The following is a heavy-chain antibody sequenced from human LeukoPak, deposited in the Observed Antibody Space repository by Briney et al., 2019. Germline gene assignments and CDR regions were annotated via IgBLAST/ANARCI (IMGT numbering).Heavy chain of an antibody. Sequence: SETLSLTCTVSGGSISSYYWSWIRQPPGKGLEWIGYIYYSGSTNYNPSLKSRVTISVDTSKNQFSLKLSSVTAADTAVYYCARVLDTEDYYYMDVWGKGTTVTVSS. J-gene: IGHJ6*03. CDR2: IYYSGST. CDR3: ARVLDTEDYYYMDV. D-gene: IGHD5-18*01. V-gene: IGHV4-59*01. CDR1: GGSISSYY.